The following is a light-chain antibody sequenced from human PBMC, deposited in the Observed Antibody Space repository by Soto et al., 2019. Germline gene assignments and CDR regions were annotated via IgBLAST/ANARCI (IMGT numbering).Light chain of an antibody. J-gene: IGKJ1*01. CDR2: QAS. CDR1: QSTSSY. V-gene: IGKV1-5*03. CDR3: QQYSSHST. Sequence: DIQMTQSTYTLSASLGDRFTITCRASQSTSSYLAWYQQKPGKAPKLLIYQASSLENGVPSRFSGSGSGTEFSLTISSLQPDDFATYYCQQYSSHSTFGQVTKVDVK.